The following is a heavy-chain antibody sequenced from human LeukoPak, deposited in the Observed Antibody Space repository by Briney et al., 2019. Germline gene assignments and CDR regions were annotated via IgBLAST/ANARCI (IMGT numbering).Heavy chain of an antibody. J-gene: IGHJ6*03. CDR3: ARGCITMVQGVIGRVPYYYMDV. CDR2: INHSGST. V-gene: IGHV4-34*01. CDR1: GGSFSGYY. Sequence: SETLSLTCAVYGGSFSGYYWSWIRQPPGKGLEWIEEINHSGSTNYNPSLKSRVTISVDTSKNQFSLKLSSVTAADTAVYYCARGCITMVQGVIGRVPYYYMDVWGKGTTVTVSS. D-gene: IGHD3-10*01.